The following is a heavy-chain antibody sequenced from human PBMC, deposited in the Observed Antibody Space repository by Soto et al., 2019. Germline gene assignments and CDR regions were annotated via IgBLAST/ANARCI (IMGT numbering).Heavy chain of an antibody. D-gene: IGHD3-10*01. CDR3: LRDGSGTYNNWFDP. V-gene: IGHV3-74*01. J-gene: IGHJ5*02. CDR2: IKSDGSST. Sequence: EVQLVESGGGSVQPGGSLRLSCAASGFTFSSYWMHWVRQAPGKGLVWVSRIKSDGSSTSYADSVKGRFTISRDNAKNTLFLHMNSLRAEDIAVYYCLRDGSGTYNNWFDPWGQGTLVTVSS. CDR1: GFTFSSYW.